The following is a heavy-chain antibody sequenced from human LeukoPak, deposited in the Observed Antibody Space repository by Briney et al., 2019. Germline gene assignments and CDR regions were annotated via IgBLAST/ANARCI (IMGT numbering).Heavy chain of an antibody. CDR1: GFTFSNYN. D-gene: IGHD4-11*01. CDR3: AKGWLDYSNYVSYYGMDV. CDR2: ISSSSSTI. J-gene: IGHJ6*02. Sequence: PGGSLRLSCAASGFTFSNYNMIWVRQAPGKGLEWVSYISSSSSTIYYADSVKGRFTISRDNVKKSLYLQMNSLRAEDTAVYYCAKGWLDYSNYVSYYGMDVWGQGTTVTVSS. V-gene: IGHV3-48*01.